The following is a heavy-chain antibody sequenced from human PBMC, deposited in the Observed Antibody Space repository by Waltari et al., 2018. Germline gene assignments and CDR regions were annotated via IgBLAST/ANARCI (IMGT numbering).Heavy chain of an antibody. J-gene: IGHJ4*02. CDR3: ARDRDFGASGPYYFAF. V-gene: IGHV3-30-3*01. CDR2: TSYNGATR. CDR1: GFLFSSYG. Sequence: QLVESGGGVVPPGGSLRLSCAASGFLFSSYGMHWVRQAPGKGLEWVAVTSYNGATRYYGESVKGRFTISRDNSNNTLYLQMDSLRSDDTGIYFCARDRDFGASGPYYFAFWGRGTLVAVSS. D-gene: IGHD3-16*01.